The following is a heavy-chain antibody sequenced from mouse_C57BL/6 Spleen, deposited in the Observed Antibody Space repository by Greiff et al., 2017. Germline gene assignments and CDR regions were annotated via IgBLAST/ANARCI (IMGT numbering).Heavy chain of an antibody. Sequence: QVQLQQSGPELVKPGASVKISCKASGYSFTSYYIHWVKQRPGQGLEWIGWIYPGSGNTKYNEKFKGKATLTADTSSSTAYMQLSSLTSEDSAVYYCARGYYGSSRYWYFDVWGTGTTVTVSS. CDR3: ARGYYGSSRYWYFDV. D-gene: IGHD1-1*01. V-gene: IGHV1-66*01. CDR1: GYSFTSYY. CDR2: IYPGSGNT. J-gene: IGHJ1*03.